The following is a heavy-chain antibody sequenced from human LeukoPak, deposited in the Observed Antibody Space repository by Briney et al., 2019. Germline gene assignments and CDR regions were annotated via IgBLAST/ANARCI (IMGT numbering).Heavy chain of an antibody. Sequence: GGSLRLSCAASGFTFSSYAMRWVRQAPGKGLEYVSAISSNGGSTYYANSVKGRFTISRDNSKNTLYLQMGSLRAEDMAVYYCARVGRASSEVYCSGGSCYSGTRNYYGMDVWGQGTTVTVSS. J-gene: IGHJ6*02. V-gene: IGHV3-64*01. CDR3: ARVGRASSEVYCSGGSCYSGTRNYYGMDV. D-gene: IGHD2-15*01. CDR2: ISSNGGST. CDR1: GFTFSSYA.